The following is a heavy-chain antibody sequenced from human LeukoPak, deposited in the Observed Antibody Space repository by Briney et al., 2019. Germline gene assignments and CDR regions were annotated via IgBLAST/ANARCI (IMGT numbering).Heavy chain of an antibody. Sequence: GGSLRLSCAASGFTFSSYSMNWVRQAPGKGLEWVSSISSSSSYIYYADSVKGRFTISRDNAKNSLYLQMNSLRAEDTAVYYCARDLLYGSGSYPTLFDYSGQGTLVTVSS. CDR2: ISSSSSYI. J-gene: IGHJ4*02. D-gene: IGHD3-10*01. CDR1: GFTFSSYS. V-gene: IGHV3-21*01. CDR3: ARDLLYGSGSYPTLFDY.